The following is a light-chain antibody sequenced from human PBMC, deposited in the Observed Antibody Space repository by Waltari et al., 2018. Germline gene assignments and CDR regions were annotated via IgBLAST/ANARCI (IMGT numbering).Light chain of an antibody. CDR2: VNSDGSH. CDR3: QTGGHGTWV. Sequence: LVLTQSPSASATLGASVKLTCTLSSGYTSNVIAWLQQQPGKGPRYLMKVNSDGSHRKGDDIPDRFSASKSGTECYRTISSLQSEDEADYFCQTGGHGTWVFGGGTKLTVL. CDR1: SGYTSNV. V-gene: IGLV4-69*01. J-gene: IGLJ3*02.